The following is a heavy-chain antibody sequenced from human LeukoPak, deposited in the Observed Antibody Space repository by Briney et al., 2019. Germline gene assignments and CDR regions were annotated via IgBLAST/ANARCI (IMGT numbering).Heavy chain of an antibody. D-gene: IGHD2/OR15-2a*01. Sequence: GGSLRLSCAASGFTFRNYWMSWLRQARGKGGEWVASMKNDGSEKHYLDSVKGRFTIPRDNAKNSVYLQINALRAEDTAVYYCARKNGMDVWGRGTTVTVSS. CDR1: GFTFRNYW. V-gene: IGHV3-7*01. J-gene: IGHJ6*02. CDR2: MKNDGSEK. CDR3: ARKNGMDV.